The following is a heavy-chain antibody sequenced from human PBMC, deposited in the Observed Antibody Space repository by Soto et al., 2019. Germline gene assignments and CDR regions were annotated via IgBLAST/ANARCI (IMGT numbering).Heavy chain of an antibody. V-gene: IGHV3-48*03. D-gene: IGHD3-3*01. CDR3: ARDPNYDFWKGYSNKEGTYGMDV. J-gene: IGHJ6*02. Sequence: GGSLRLSCAGSGFAFSGFEMNWVRQAPGEGLEWLSYISSGGTTIYYADSVKGRFTISRDNAKNSLYLQMNSLRAEDTAIYYCARDPNYDFWKGYSNKEGTYGMDVWGPGTTVTVSS. CDR1: GFAFSGFE. CDR2: ISSGGTTI.